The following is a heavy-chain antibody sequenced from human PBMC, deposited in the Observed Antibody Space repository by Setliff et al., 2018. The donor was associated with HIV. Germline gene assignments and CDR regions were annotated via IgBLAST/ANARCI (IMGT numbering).Heavy chain of an antibody. CDR3: ARVDCSGTSCYRDSYYYMDV. CDR2: IYTSGRT. D-gene: IGHD2-2*01. V-gene: IGHV4-61*02. Sequence: SETLSLTCTVSGGSISSGNYYWSWIRQPAGKGLEWIGRIYTSGRTKYNPSLKSRVTISVDTSKNQFSLKLSSVTAADTAVYYCARVDCSGTSCYRDSYYYMDVWGKGTTVTVSS. CDR1: GGSISSGNYY. J-gene: IGHJ6*03.